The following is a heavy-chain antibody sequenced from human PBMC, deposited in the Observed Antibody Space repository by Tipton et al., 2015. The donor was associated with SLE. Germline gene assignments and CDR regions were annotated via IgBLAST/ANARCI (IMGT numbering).Heavy chain of an antibody. CDR3: ATDGGAAAESYNYYMDV. D-gene: IGHD6-13*01. V-gene: IGHV4-39*07. J-gene: IGHJ6*03. CDR2: IYYSGST. Sequence: TLSLTCTVSGGPISSSSYYWGWIRQPPGKGLEWIGSIYYSGSTYYNPSLKSRVTISVDTSKNQFSLKLSSVTAADTAVYYCATDGGAAAESYNYYMDVWGIGTTVTVSS. CDR1: GGPISSSSYY.